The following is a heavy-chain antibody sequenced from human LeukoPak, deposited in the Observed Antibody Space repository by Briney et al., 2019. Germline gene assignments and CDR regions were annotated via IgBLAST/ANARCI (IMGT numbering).Heavy chain of an antibody. CDR2: ISHTGRT. D-gene: IGHD2-21*01. V-gene: IGHV4-4*02. CDR3: ASSSLVVVVTYGFDI. Sequence: SGTLSLTCTVSNGPITSTMWWSWVRPPPGKGLEWIGEISHTGRTNYNPSFNSRVTMSVDKSKNQFSLNLKSVTAADTALYYCASSSLVVVVTYGFDIWGRGTAVTVSS. CDR1: NGPITSTMW. J-gene: IGHJ3*02.